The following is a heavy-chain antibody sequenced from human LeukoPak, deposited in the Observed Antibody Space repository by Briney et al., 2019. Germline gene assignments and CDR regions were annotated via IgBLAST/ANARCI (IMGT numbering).Heavy chain of an antibody. CDR1: GFTFSSYA. J-gene: IGHJ4*02. CDR3: ARDHAYSYGFSYYFHS. D-gene: IGHD5-18*01. CDR2: IYSGGNT. V-gene: IGHV3-66*01. Sequence: GGSLRLSCAASGFTFSSYAMSWVRQAPGKGLEWVSVIYSGGNTFYADSVKGRFTISRDNSKNMLYLQMNSLRPEDTAVYYCARDHAYSYGFSYYFHSWGQGTLVTVSS.